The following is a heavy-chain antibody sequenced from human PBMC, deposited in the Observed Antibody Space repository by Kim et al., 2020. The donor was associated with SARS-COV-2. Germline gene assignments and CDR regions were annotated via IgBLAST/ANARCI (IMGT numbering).Heavy chain of an antibody. D-gene: IGHD5-12*01. Sequence: ASVKVSCKASGYTFNNYGITWVRQAPGQGLEWMGWISVYNGNTNYAQKLQNRVTMTTDTSTSTAYMELRSLRSDDTAVYYCARGLAQGSLSIRSERYGMDVWGQGTTVTVSS. CDR1: GYTFNNYG. J-gene: IGHJ6*02. V-gene: IGHV1-18*01. CDR2: ISVYNGNT. CDR3: ARGLAQGSLSIRSERYGMDV.